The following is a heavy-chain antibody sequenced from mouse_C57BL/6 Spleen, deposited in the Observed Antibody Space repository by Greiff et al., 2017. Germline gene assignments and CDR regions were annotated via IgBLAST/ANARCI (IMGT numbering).Heavy chain of an antibody. D-gene: IGHD2-5*01. CDR2: INPNNGGT. CDR3: ARSGYSNYVAMDY. Sequence: EVQLQQSGPELVKPGASVKISCKASGYTFTDYYMNWVKQSHGKSLEWIGDINPNNGGTSYNQKFKGKATLTVDKSSSTAYMELRSLTSEDSAVYYCARSGYSNYVAMDYWGQGTSVTVSS. J-gene: IGHJ4*01. V-gene: IGHV1-26*01. CDR1: GYTFTDYY.